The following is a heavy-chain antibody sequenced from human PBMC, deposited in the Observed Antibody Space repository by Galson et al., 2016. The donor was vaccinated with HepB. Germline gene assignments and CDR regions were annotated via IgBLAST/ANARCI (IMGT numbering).Heavy chain of an antibody. CDR2: ISDSETS. CDR1: GVSISSDDYD. CDR3: ASTPAPRGDYFYFDY. D-gene: IGHD4-17*01. V-gene: IGHV4-30-4*01. J-gene: IGHJ4*02. Sequence: TLSLTCSVSGVSISSDDYDWNWIRQSPGKGLEWIGYISDSETSYFNPSLKSRITMSVDTSKNHVSLNLTSVTAADTAVYYCASTPAPRGDYFYFDYWGQGTLVTVSS.